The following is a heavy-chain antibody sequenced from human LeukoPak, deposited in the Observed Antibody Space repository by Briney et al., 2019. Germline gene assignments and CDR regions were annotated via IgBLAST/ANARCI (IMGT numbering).Heavy chain of an antibody. CDR1: GGSISSGDYY. D-gene: IGHD6-13*01. V-gene: IGHV4-30-4*01. J-gene: IGHJ6*02. Sequence: PSQTLSLTCTVSGGSISSGDYYWSWIRQPPGKGLEWIGYIYYSGSTYYNPSLKSRVTISVDTSKNQFSLKLSSVTAADTAVYYCARESIAAADNYGMDVWGQGTTVTVSS. CDR2: IYYSGST. CDR3: ARESIAAADNYGMDV.